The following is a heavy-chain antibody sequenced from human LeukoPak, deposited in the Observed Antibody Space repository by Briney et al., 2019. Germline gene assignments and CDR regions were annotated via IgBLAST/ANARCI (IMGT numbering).Heavy chain of an antibody. CDR1: GGSFSGYY. J-gene: IGHJ2*01. V-gene: IGHV4-34*01. CDR3: ARGRIQLWYPGGWYFDL. D-gene: IGHD5-18*01. CDR2: INHSGST. Sequence: SETLSLTCAVYGGSFSGYYWSWIRQPPGKGLEWIGGINHSGSTNYNPSLKSRVTISVDTSKNQFSLKLSSVTAADTAVYYCARGRIQLWYPGGWYFDLWGRGTLVTVSS.